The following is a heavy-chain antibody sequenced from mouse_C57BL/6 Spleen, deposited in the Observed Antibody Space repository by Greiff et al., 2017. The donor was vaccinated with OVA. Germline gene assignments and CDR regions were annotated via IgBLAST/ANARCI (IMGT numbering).Heavy chain of an antibody. CDR3: AREFGAMDY. CDR2: ISDGGSYT. CDR1: GFTFSSYA. D-gene: IGHD3-1*01. Sequence: EVQGVESGGGLVKPGGSLKLSCAASGFTFSSYAMSWVRQTPEKRLEWVATISDGGSYTYYPDNVKGRFTISRDNAKNNLYLQMSHLKSEDTAMYYCAREFGAMDYWGQGTSVTVSS. J-gene: IGHJ4*01. V-gene: IGHV5-4*01.